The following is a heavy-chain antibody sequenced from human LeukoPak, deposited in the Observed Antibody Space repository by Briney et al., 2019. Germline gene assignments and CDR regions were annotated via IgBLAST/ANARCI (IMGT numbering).Heavy chain of an antibody. Sequence: SETLSLTCAVYGGSFSGYYWSWIRQPPGKGLEWIASMYHSGSTYYNPSLKSRVTISADASKNQFFLNLSSVTAADTAVYYCAREGRGYYDSSGYYPSPKDVWGQGTLVTVSS. V-gene: IGHV4-34*01. CDR3: AREGRGYYDSSGYYPSPKDV. D-gene: IGHD3-22*01. CDR2: MYHSGST. CDR1: GGSFSGYY. J-gene: IGHJ1*01.